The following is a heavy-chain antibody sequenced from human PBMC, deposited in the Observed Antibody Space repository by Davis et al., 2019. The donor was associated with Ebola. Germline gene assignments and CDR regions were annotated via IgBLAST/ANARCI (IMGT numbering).Heavy chain of an antibody. CDR2: ISYDGGNK. CDR1: GFTFSSYA. D-gene: IGHD3-10*01. J-gene: IGHJ3*02. V-gene: IGHV3-30-3*01. Sequence: GESLKISCAASGFTFSSYAMHWVRQAPGKGLEWVAVISYDGGNKYYADSVKGRFTIPRDNSKNTLYLQMNSLRAEDTAVYYCARDRGWDGAAFDIWGQGTMVTVSS. CDR3: ARDRGWDGAAFDI.